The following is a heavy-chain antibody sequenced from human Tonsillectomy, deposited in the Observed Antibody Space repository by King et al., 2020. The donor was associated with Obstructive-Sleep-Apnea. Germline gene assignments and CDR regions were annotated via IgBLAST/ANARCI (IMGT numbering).Heavy chain of an antibody. D-gene: IGHD3-22*01. CDR1: GFTFSSYS. CDR3: ARDGHYYDSIPYSPNYGMDV. Sequence: VQLVESGGGLVKPGGSLRLSCAASGFTFSSYSMNWVRQAPGKGLEWVSSISSSSSYIYYADSVKGRFTISRDNAKNSLYLPMNSLRAEDTAVYYCARDGHYYDSIPYSPNYGMDVWGQGTTVTVSS. V-gene: IGHV3-21*01. J-gene: IGHJ6*02. CDR2: ISSSSSYI.